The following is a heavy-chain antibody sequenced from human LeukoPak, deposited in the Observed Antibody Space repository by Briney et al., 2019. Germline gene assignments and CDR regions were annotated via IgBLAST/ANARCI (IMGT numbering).Heavy chain of an antibody. V-gene: IGHV1-46*01. Sequence: GASVKVSCKASGYTFTSYYMHWVRQAPGQGLEWMGIINPSGGSTSYAQKFQGRVTMTRDTSTSTVYMELSSLRSEDTAVYYCARFSRYYGSGPYGDNGMDVWGQGTTVTVSS. D-gene: IGHD3-10*01. CDR3: ARFSRYYGSGPYGDNGMDV. CDR2: INPSGGST. CDR1: GYTFTSYY. J-gene: IGHJ6*02.